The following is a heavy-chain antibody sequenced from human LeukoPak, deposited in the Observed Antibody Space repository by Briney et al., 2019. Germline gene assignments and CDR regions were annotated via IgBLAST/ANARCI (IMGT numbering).Heavy chain of an antibody. Sequence: SETLSLTCAVYGGSFSGYYWSWIRQPPGKGLEWIGEINHSGSTNYNPSLKSRVTISVDTSKNQFSLKLSSVTAADTAVYYCASPDTASDSDFQHWGPGHPGHRLL. J-gene: IGHJ1*01. CDR2: INHSGST. D-gene: IGHD2-21*01. V-gene: IGHV4-34*01. CDR1: GGSFSGYY. CDR3: ASPDTASDSDFQH.